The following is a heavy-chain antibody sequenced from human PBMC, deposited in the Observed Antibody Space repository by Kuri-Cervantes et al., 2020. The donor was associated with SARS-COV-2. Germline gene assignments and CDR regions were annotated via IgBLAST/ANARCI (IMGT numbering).Heavy chain of an antibody. Sequence: GESLKISCAASGFTFSSSSINWVRQAPGKGLEWVSYISSGSNSIYYADSVKGRFTISRDNSKNSLYLQMNSLRVEDTAVYYCARERGVIPAGLGWCDPWGQGTLVTVSS. CDR1: GFTFSSSS. D-gene: IGHD2-2*01. V-gene: IGHV3-48*01. CDR3: ARERGVIPAGLGWCDP. J-gene: IGHJ5*02. CDR2: ISSGSNSI.